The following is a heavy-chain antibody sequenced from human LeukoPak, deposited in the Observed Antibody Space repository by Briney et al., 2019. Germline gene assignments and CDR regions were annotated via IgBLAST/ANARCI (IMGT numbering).Heavy chain of an antibody. J-gene: IGHJ4*02. CDR1: GGSISTYY. V-gene: IGHV4-39*07. Sequence: PSETLSLTCTVSGGSISTYYWGWIRQPPGKGLEWIGSIYYSGTTYYNPSLKSRVTISVDTSKNQFSLKLSSVTAADTAVYYCARVAAATTNPRFDYWGQGTLGTVSS. CDR2: IYYSGTT. D-gene: IGHD5-24*01. CDR3: ARVAAATTNPRFDY.